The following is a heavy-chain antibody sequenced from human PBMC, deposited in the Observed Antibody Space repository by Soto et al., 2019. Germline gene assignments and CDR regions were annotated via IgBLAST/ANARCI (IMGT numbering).Heavy chain of an antibody. V-gene: IGHV3-30*18. D-gene: IGHD6-13*01. CDR2: ISYDGSHK. CDR1: GFTFNNYG. CDR3: AKGRGDHRNDGWGIAV. Sequence: QVQLVESGGGVVQPGRSLRLSCAASGFTFNNYGMHWVRQAPGKGLVWVTVISYDGSHKYYADSVKGRFTISRDNSKNXLCLQMNSLRDEDKAVYYCAKGRGDHRNDGWGIAVWCQGTTVSASS. J-gene: IGHJ6*02.